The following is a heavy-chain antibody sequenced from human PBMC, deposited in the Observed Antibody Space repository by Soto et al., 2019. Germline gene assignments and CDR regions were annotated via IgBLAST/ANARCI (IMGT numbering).Heavy chain of an antibody. V-gene: IGHV1-3*01. J-gene: IGHJ4*02. CDR1: GYTFTSYA. D-gene: IGHD6-19*01. Sequence: EASVKVSCKASGYTFTSYAMHWVRQAPGQRLEWMGWINAGNGNTKYSQKFQGRVTITRDTSASTAYMELSSLRSEDTAVYYCARDDSIAVAGTGVVDYWGQGTLVTVSS. CDR3: ARDDSIAVAGTGVVDY. CDR2: INAGNGNT.